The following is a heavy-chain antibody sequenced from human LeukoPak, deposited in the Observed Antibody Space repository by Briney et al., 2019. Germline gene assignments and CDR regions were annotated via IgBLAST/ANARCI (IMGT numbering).Heavy chain of an antibody. J-gene: IGHJ4*02. V-gene: IGHV3-23*01. D-gene: IGHD3-10*01. CDR1: GFTFSSYA. CDR2: ISGSGGST. CDR3: AKPGWFGELSDYFDY. Sequence: PGGSLRLSCAASGFTFSSYAMSWVRQAPGKGLDWASAISGSGGSTYYADSVKGRFTISRDNSKNTLYLQMNSLRAEDTAVYYCAKPGWFGELSDYFDYWGQGTLVTVSS.